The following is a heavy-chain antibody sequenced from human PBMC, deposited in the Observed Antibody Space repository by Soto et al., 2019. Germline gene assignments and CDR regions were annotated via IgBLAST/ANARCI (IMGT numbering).Heavy chain of an antibody. V-gene: IGHV4-59*01. CDR2: IYYSGST. D-gene: IGHD2-15*01. Sequence: SETLSLTCTVSGGSISSYYWSWIRQPPGKGLEWIGYIYYSGSTNYNPSLKSRVTISVDTSKNQFSLKLSSVTAADTAVYYCARGAVVVVAATQWGQGTLVTVSS. CDR3: ARGAVVVVAATQ. J-gene: IGHJ4*02. CDR1: GGSISSYY.